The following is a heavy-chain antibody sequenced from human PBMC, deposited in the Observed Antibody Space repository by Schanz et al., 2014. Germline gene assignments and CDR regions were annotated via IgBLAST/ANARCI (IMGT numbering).Heavy chain of an antibody. CDR2: IKQDGSEK. Sequence: EVQLVESGGCLVQPGGSLRLSCAASGFTFSSYWMSWVRQAPGKGLEWVANIKQDGSEKYYVDSVQGRFTISRDNAKNSLYLQMNSLRAEDTAVYYCARDGYNAYDLKRGDYWGQGTQVAVSS. J-gene: IGHJ4*02. V-gene: IGHV3-7*01. D-gene: IGHD5-12*01. CDR1: GFTFSSYW. CDR3: ARDGYNAYDLKRGDY.